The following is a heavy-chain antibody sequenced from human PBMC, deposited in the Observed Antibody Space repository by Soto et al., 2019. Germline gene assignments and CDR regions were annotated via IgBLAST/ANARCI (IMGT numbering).Heavy chain of an antibody. V-gene: IGHV4-30-4*01. Sequence: QVQLQESGPGLVKPSQTLSLTCTVSGVSISGVDYYWSWIRQHPGKGLEWIGYMHHSGSTYYNPSLKRRVAILVDKSKNQYSMKLSSVAAADTAVYYCARHDYSDYHVDSWGQGTLVAVSS. CDR2: MHHSGST. CDR1: GVSISGVDYY. J-gene: IGHJ4*02. CDR3: ARHDYSDYHVDS. D-gene: IGHD4-17*01.